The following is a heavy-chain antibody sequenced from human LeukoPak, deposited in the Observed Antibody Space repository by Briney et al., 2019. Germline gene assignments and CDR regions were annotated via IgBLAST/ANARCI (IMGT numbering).Heavy chain of an antibody. CDR2: INHSGST. J-gene: IGHJ4*02. CDR3: ARGLGYSSGWTYFDY. D-gene: IGHD6-19*01. V-gene: IGHV4-34*01. CDR1: GGSFSGYY. Sequence: SETLSLTCAVYGGSFSGYYWSWIRQPPGKGLEWIGEINHSGSTNYNPSLKSRVTISVDTSKNQFSLKLSSVTAADTAVYYCARGLGYSSGWTYFDYWGQGTLVTVSS.